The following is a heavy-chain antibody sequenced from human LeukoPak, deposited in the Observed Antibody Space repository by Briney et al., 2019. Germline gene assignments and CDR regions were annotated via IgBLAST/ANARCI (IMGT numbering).Heavy chain of an antibody. Sequence: GGSLRLSCAASGFTFSYYGMYWVRQAPGKRLEWVAFVRYDGNDKYYADSVKGRFTISRDNFKNTLYLQMNSLTPEDTAVYYCAKDLMRNRWFGESWGQGTLVTVSS. J-gene: IGHJ5*02. CDR2: VRYDGNDK. CDR3: AKDLMRNRWFGES. D-gene: IGHD3-10*01. V-gene: IGHV3-30*02. CDR1: GFTFSYYG.